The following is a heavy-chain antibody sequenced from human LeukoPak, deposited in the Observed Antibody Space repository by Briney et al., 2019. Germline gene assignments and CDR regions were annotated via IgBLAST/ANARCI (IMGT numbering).Heavy chain of an antibody. D-gene: IGHD1-1*01. V-gene: IGHV3-30*03. CDR1: GFTVSSNY. Sequence: GGSLRLSCAASGFTVSSNYMTWVRQAPGKGLEWVAVISYDGSNKYYADSVKGRFTISRDNSKNTLYLQMNSLRAEDTAVYYCARKIRNDNPFYYYYCMDVWGKGTTVTVSS. J-gene: IGHJ6*03. CDR3: ARKIRNDNPFYYYYCMDV. CDR2: ISYDGSNK.